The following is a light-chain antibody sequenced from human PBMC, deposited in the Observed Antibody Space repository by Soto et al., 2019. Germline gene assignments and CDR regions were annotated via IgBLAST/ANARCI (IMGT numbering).Light chain of an antibody. CDR3: QQANSFLS. J-gene: IGKJ4*01. V-gene: IGKV1-12*02. CDR2: GAS. CDR1: QGISRW. Sequence: DIQMTQSPSSVSASVGDRVTITCRASQGISRWLAWYQQKPGKAPKLLIYGASNLQSGVPSRFSGSASGTDFTLTITTLQHEDFATYYCQQANSFLSFGGGTKVEIK.